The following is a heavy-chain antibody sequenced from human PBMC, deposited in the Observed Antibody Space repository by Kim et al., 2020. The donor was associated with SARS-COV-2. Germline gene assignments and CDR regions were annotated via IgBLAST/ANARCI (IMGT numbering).Heavy chain of an antibody. CDR3: ARDRGLRYFDQDNWFDP. J-gene: IGHJ5*02. CDR2: IIPIFGTA. Sequence: SVKVSCKASGGTFSSYAISWVRQAPGQGLEWMGGIIPIFGTANYAQKFKGRVTITADESTSTAYMELSSLRSEDTAVYYCARDRGLRYFDQDNWFDPWGQGTLVTVSS. D-gene: IGHD3-9*01. CDR1: GGTFSSYA. V-gene: IGHV1-69*13.